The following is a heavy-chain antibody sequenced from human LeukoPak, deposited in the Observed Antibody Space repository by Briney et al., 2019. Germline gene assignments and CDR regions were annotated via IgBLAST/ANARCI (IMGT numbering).Heavy chain of an antibody. Sequence: PGGSLRLSCAASGFTFSSYAMSWVRQAPGQGLELVSAISGSGGSTYYADSVKGRFTISRDNSKNTLYLQMNSLRAEDTAVYYCAKGGDIVVVPAAFDIWGQGTMVTVSS. V-gene: IGHV3-23*01. J-gene: IGHJ3*02. CDR1: GFTFSSYA. CDR3: AKGGDIVVVPAAFDI. CDR2: ISGSGGST. D-gene: IGHD2-2*01.